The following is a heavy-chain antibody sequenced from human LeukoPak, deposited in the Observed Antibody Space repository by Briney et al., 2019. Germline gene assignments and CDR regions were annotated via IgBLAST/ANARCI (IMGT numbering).Heavy chain of an antibody. CDR3: ARGRLLGDYFDY. CDR2: ISSSATYI. D-gene: IGHD3-16*01. J-gene: IGHJ4*02. CDR1: GFTFSSYN. Sequence: SGGSLRLSCAASGFTFSSYNMIWVRQAPGKGLEWVSSISSSATYIYYTDSPKGRFTISRDNAKNSLYLQMNSLRAEDTAVYYCARGRLLGDYFDYWGQGTLVTVSS. V-gene: IGHV3-21*06.